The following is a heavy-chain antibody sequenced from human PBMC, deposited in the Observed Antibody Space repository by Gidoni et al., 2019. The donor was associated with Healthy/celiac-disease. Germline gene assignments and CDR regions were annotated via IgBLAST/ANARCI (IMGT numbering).Heavy chain of an antibody. CDR2: IRSKANSYAT. V-gene: IGHV3-73*02. CDR3: TTTVLHDSSGYYLSPPFDY. Sequence: EVQLVASGGALVQPGGSLKLSCSASAFTFSGSAMHWFRQASGKGLEWVGRIRSKANSYATAYAASVKGRFTISRDDSKNTAYLQMNSLKTEDTAVYYCTTTVLHDSSGYYLSPPFDYWGQGTLVTVSS. J-gene: IGHJ4*02. D-gene: IGHD3-22*01. CDR1: AFTFSGSA.